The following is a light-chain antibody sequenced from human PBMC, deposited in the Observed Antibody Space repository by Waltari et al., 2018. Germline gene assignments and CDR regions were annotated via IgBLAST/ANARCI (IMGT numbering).Light chain of an antibody. J-gene: IGKJ4*02. CDR1: QSVSSD. CDR2: EAS. V-gene: IGKV3-15*01. Sequence: EILMTQPPGTLSVSPGERATPSCRASQSVSSDLAWYQQKPGQAPRLLIYEASTRATGIPDRFSGRGSGTEFTLTISSLQPEDFGLYYCQQYNNWPPLTFGGGTKVEIK. CDR3: QQYNNWPPLT.